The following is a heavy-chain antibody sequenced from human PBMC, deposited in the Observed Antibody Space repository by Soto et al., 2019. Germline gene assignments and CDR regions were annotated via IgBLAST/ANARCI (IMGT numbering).Heavy chain of an antibody. J-gene: IGHJ5*02. CDR2: ISYDGSLE. V-gene: IGHV3-30*04. CDR3: ARAAYSSSWNWFDP. CDR1: GFNFRNYA. Sequence: QVQLVESGGGVVQAGRSLRLSCAASGFNFRNYAIHWVRQAPGKGLQWVAVISYDGSLEYYTDSVKGRFTISRDNSKNTLYLQMNSLRAEDTAIYYCARAAYSSSWNWFDPWGQGTLVTVSS. D-gene: IGHD6-13*01.